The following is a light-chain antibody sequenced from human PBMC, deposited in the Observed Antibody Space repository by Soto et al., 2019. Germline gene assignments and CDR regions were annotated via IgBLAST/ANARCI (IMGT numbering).Light chain of an antibody. J-gene: IGKJ3*01. CDR3: LQDHNYPFT. Sequence: AIQMTQPPSSLAASVGDRVTITCRASQGIRTDLGWYQQRPGKAPKLLIYEASNLRSEAPSRFSGSGSGTVFTLTISSLQPEDFATYYCLQDHNYPFTFGPGTKVEI. V-gene: IGKV1-6*01. CDR2: EAS. CDR1: QGIRTD.